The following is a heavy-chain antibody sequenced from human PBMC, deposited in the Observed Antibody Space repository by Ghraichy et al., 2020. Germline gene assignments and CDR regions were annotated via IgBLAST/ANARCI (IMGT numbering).Heavy chain of an antibody. V-gene: IGHV4-31*03. CDR3: ARLPRLRHTTEDAY. CDR1: GGSINSGDYY. Sequence: SQTLSLTCTVSGGSINSGDYYWNWIRPHPGKGLEWIGYIYYSGSTFYNPSLKRRVTISVDTSKNQFSLRLTSVTAADTALYYCARLPRLRHTTEDAYWGQGTLVTVSS. J-gene: IGHJ4*02. D-gene: IGHD4-17*01. CDR2: IYYSGST.